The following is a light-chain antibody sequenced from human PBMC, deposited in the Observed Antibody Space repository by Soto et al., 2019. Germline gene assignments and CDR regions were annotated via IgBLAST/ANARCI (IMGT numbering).Light chain of an antibody. CDR2: GAS. V-gene: IGKV3-20*01. CDR3: QQYGSGGT. J-gene: IGKJ3*01. CDR1: QSVSSSY. Sequence: VLTQSPGTLSLSPGERATLSCRASQSVSSSYLAWYQQKPGQAPRLLIYGASSRATGIPDRFSSSGSGTDFTLNISRLEPEDFAVYYCQQYGSGGTFGPGTKVDIK.